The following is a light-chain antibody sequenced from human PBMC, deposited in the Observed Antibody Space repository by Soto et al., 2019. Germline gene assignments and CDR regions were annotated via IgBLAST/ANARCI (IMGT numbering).Light chain of an antibody. CDR2: DAS. CDR1: QSISSW. J-gene: IGKJ1*01. CDR3: QQYNSYWT. V-gene: IGKV1-5*01. Sequence: DIQMTQSPSILSASVGYRFTITCRASQSISSWVAWYQQKPGKAPKLLIYDASSLESGVPSRFSGSGSGTELTLTISSLQPDDFATYYCQQYNSYWTFGQGTKGDIK.